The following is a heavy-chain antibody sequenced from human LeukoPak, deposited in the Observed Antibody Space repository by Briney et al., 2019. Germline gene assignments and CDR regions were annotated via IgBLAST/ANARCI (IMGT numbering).Heavy chain of an antibody. Sequence: SETLSLTCTVSGGSISSSSYYWGWIRQPPGKGLEWIGSIYYSGSTYYNPSLKSRVTISVDTSKNQFSLKLSSVTAADTAVYYCARAGESPFDYWGQGTLVTVSS. CDR1: GGSISSSSYY. CDR3: ARAGESPFDY. J-gene: IGHJ4*02. CDR2: IYYSGST. V-gene: IGHV4-39*07.